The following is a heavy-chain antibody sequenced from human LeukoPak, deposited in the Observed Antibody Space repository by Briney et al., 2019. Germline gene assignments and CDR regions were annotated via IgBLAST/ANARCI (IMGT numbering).Heavy chain of an antibody. CDR1: GFIFSKYA. Sequence: PGGSLRLSCEGSGFIFSKYAMNWVRQAPGKGLEGVSAISATGASTYYIDSVKGRFTISRDNSNNTLYLQMNSLRAEDTARYYCAKDLWHLVRMIDHWGQGILVIAST. CDR3: AKDLWHLVRMIDH. J-gene: IGHJ4*02. CDR2: ISATGAST. D-gene: IGHD6-6*01. V-gene: IGHV3-23*01.